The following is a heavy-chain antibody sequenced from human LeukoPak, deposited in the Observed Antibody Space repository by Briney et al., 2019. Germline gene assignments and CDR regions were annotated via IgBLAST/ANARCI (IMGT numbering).Heavy chain of an antibody. CDR2: IHNKGYS. Sequence: SETLSLTCTVSGASITAYYWIWIPQPPGKGLDWIGYIHNKGYSRYNPSLKSRVTMSIDTSKNQFSLKLSSVTAADTAIYYCARDLDYDTSPSDAFDIWGQGTVVTVSS. J-gene: IGHJ3*02. CDR3: ARDLDYDTSPSDAFDI. V-gene: IGHV4-59*01. CDR1: GASITAYY. D-gene: IGHD3-22*01.